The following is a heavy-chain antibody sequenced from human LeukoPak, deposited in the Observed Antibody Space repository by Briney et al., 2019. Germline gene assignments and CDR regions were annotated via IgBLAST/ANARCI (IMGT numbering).Heavy chain of an antibody. Sequence: PGGSLRLSCAVSGFTFRSYAMHWVRQAPGKGLEWVAVISYDGRSEYYADSVKGRFTISRDNSKNTLYLQMNSLRPEDTAVYYCVRDTYNFDFWGQGTLVTVSS. J-gene: IGHJ4*02. V-gene: IGHV3-30*04. CDR2: ISYDGRSE. D-gene: IGHD1-1*01. CDR3: VRDTYNFDF. CDR1: GFTFRSYA.